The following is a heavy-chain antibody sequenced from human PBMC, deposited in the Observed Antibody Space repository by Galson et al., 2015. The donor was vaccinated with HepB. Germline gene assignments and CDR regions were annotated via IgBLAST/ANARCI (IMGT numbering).Heavy chain of an antibody. J-gene: IGHJ3*02. CDR3: ARAVFYCSGGSCYSIAFDI. V-gene: IGHV3-53*01. CDR2: FYDDDTT. Sequence: SLRLSCAASGFSVSSNYMSWVRQAPGKGLEWVSGFYDDDTTYYPNSVKGRFTISRDNAKNSLYLQMNSLRAEDTAVYYCARAVFYCSGGSCYSIAFDIWGQGTMVTVSS. D-gene: IGHD2-15*01. CDR1: GFSVSSNY.